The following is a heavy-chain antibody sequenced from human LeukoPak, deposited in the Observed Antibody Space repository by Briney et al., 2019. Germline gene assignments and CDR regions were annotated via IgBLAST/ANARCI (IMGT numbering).Heavy chain of an antibody. CDR3: AKLGGSGSYV. J-gene: IGHJ4*02. V-gene: IGHV3-23*01. CDR1: GFTFSTYA. CDR2: ISGSGGST. D-gene: IGHD3-10*01. Sequence: GGSLRLSCAASGFTFSTYAMNWVRQAPGKGLEWVSAISGSGGSTYYADSVKGRFTISRDNSKNTLYLQMNSLRAEDTAVYHCAKLGGSGSYVWGQGTLVTVSS.